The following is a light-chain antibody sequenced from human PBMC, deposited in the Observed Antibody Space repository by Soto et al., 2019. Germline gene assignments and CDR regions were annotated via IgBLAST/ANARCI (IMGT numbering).Light chain of an antibody. J-gene: IGKJ2*01. CDR2: GAS. Sequence: EVVLTQSPGTLSLSPGETATLSCRASQRVSSSYLAWYQQKPGQAPRLLIYGASSRAAGIPDRFSGSGSGTDFTLTINRLEAEDFAVYYCQHYGSSSLYTFGQGTKLEIK. CDR1: QRVSSSY. CDR3: QHYGSSSLYT. V-gene: IGKV3-20*01.